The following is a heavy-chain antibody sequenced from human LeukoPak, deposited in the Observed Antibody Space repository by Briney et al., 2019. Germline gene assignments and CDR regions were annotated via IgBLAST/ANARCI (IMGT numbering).Heavy chain of an antibody. Sequence: GGSVRLSCVACGFTFRRYAMSWVRQAPGKGLEWVAAISGSGGSTYYADSVKGRSTISRDNSKNTLYLQMTSLRAEDTAVYYCAKDHNYYGSGTRWFDPWGQGTLVTVSS. CDR2: ISGSGGST. CDR1: GFTFRRYA. J-gene: IGHJ5*02. CDR3: AKDHNYYGSGTRWFDP. D-gene: IGHD3-10*01. V-gene: IGHV3-23*01.